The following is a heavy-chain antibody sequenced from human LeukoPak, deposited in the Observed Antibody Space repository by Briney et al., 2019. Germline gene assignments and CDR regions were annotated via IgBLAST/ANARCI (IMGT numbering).Heavy chain of an antibody. CDR1: GFTFSSYA. Sequence: GGSLRLSCAASGFTFSSYAMNWVRQAPGRGLEWVSGFSGSGGTTYYADSVKGRFTISRDNSKNTLYLQMNSLRAEDTAVYYCAKVGPNNWFDPWGQGTLVTVSS. V-gene: IGHV3-23*01. J-gene: IGHJ5*02. CDR3: AKVGPNNWFDP. CDR2: FSGSGGTT.